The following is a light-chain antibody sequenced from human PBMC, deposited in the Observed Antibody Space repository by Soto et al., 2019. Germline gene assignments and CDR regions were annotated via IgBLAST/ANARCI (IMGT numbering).Light chain of an antibody. CDR1: SSNIGNNY. V-gene: IGLV1-51*01. J-gene: IGLJ2*01. CDR3: GTWDSSLSVV. CDR2: DNS. Sequence: QAVVTQPPSVSAAPGQKVTISCSGSSSNIGNNYVSWYQQLPGTAPKLLIYDNSKRPSGIPDRFSGSKSGTSATLGITGLQTGDEADYYCGTWDSSLSVVFGGGTKLTVL.